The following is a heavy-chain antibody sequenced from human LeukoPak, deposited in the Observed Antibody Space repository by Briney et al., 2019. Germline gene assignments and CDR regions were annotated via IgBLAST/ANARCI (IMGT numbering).Heavy chain of an antibody. V-gene: IGHV4-39*07. CDR3: ARDRFFGDYGDGHSDP. CDR2: IYYSGST. J-gene: IGHJ5*02. Sequence: PSETLSLTCTVSGGSISSSSYYWGWIRQPPGKGLEWIGSIYYSGSTYYNPSLKSRVTISVDTSKNQFSLKLSSVTAADTAVYYCARDRFFGDYGDGHSDPWGQGTLVTVSS. CDR1: GGSISSSSYY. D-gene: IGHD4-17*01.